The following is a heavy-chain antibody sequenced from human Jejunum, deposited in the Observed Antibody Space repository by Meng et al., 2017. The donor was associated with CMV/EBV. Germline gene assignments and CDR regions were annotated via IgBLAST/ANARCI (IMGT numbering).Heavy chain of an antibody. CDR2: INKDESTR. Sequence: LSCAGSGLGFSNYWMHWVRQVPGKVLVWVSRINKDESTRIYADAVRGRFTISRDNDKKTVYLQISSLGAEDTAVYYCITGELFFDYWGQGTLVTVSS. CDR3: ITGELFFDY. V-gene: IGHV3-74*01. CDR1: GLGFSNYW. D-gene: IGHD3-10*01. J-gene: IGHJ4*02.